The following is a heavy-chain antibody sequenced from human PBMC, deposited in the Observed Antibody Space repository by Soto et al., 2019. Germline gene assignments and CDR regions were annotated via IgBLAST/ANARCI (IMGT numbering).Heavy chain of an antibody. CDR3: ARVQKVVIKSQRRAFDI. CDR2: ISAYNGNT. CDR1: GYTFTSYG. V-gene: IGHV1-18*04. Sequence: AASVKVSCKASGYTFTSYGISWVRQAPGQGLEWMGWISAYNGNTNYAQKLQGRVTMTTDTSTSTAYMELRSLRSDDTAVYYCARVQKVVIKSQRRAFDIWGQGTMVTVSS. J-gene: IGHJ3*02. D-gene: IGHD3-22*01.